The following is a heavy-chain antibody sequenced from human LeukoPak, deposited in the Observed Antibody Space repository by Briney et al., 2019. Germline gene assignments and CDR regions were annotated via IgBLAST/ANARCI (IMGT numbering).Heavy chain of an antibody. V-gene: IGHV3-48*01. CDR1: GFTFSSYS. CDR3: ARGTASITVTTLVWYFDL. Sequence: GGSLRLSCAASGFTFSSYSMNWVRQAPGKGLEWVSYISSSSSTIYYADSVKGRFTISRDNAKNSLYLQMNRLRAEAAAVYYCARGTASITVTTLVWYFDLWGRGTLVTVSS. CDR2: ISSSSSTI. J-gene: IGHJ2*01. D-gene: IGHD4-17*01.